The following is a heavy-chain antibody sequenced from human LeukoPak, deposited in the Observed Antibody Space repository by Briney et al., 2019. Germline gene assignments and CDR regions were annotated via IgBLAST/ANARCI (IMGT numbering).Heavy chain of an antibody. CDR2: MHTNSGNT. D-gene: IGHD3-22*01. J-gene: IGHJ5*02. CDR1: GYAFTSYD. CDR3: ATTYYYDSSGYYNWFDP. V-gene: IGHV1-8*01. Sequence: ASVQVSCKASGYAFTSYDINRVRQATGQGLEWKRWMHTNSGNTGYAQKFQGRVTMIRNTFTITTYMELSSLRSEDTAVYYCATTYYYDSSGYYNWFDPWGQGSLVTVSS.